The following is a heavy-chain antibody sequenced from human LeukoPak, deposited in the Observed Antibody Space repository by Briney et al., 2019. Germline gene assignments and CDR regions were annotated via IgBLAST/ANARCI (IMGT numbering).Heavy chain of an antibody. J-gene: IGHJ4*02. D-gene: IGHD2-8*02. CDR3: AKDTSRLVVNAPLDY. V-gene: IGHV3-30*18. CDR1: GFTFSSYG. CDR2: ISYDGSNK. Sequence: GGSLRLSCAASGFTFSSYGMHWVCHTPGKGLELVGIISYDGSNKYSADSVKGRFTISRDNPKNTLYLQMNSLRAEDTAVYYCAKDTSRLVVNAPLDYWGQGTLVTVSS.